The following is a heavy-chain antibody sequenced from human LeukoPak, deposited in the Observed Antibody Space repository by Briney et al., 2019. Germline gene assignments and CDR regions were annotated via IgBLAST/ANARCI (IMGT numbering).Heavy chain of an antibody. CDR3: ARLRWPRGGRSSFDY. J-gene: IGHJ4*02. CDR2: VNHDDSKT. D-gene: IGHD3-10*01. CDR1: GYSFTTHW. V-gene: IGHV5-51*01. Sequence: GESLKISCKGSGYSFTTHWIGWVRQMPGKGLEWMGIVNHDDSKTIYSPSFQGQVTISADKSITTAYLQWSSLKASDTAMYYCARLRWPRGGRSSFDYWGQGALVTVFS.